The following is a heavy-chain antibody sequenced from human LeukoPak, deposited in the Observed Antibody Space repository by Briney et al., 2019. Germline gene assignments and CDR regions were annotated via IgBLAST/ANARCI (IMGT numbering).Heavy chain of an antibody. CDR2: ISYDGSNK. J-gene: IGHJ4*02. D-gene: IGHD3-22*01. Sequence: GGSLRLSCAASGFIFSSYAMHWVRQAPGKGLEWVAVISYDGSNKYYADSVKGRFTISRDNSKNTLYLQMNSLRAEDTAVYYCARQYYYDGSGYYLVGGGFDYWGQGTLVTVSS. V-gene: IGHV3-30*04. CDR3: ARQYYYDGSGYYLVGGGFDY. CDR1: GFIFSSYA.